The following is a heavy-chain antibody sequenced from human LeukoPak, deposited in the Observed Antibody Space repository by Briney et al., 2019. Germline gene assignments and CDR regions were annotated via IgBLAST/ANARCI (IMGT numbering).Heavy chain of an antibody. J-gene: IGHJ4*02. V-gene: IGHV3-20*04. CDR3: ARGSLVYYDSSGYYLFDY. D-gene: IGHD3-22*01. Sequence: PGGSLRLSCAASGFTFDDYGMSWVRQAPGKGLEWVSGINWNGGSTGYADSVKGRFTFSRDNAKNSLYLQMNSLRAEDTVLYYCARGSLVYYDSSGYYLFDYWGQGTLVTVSS. CDR2: INWNGGST. CDR1: GFTFDDYG.